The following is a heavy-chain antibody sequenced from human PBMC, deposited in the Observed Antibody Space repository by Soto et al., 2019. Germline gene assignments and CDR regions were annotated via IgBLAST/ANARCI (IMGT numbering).Heavy chain of an antibody. D-gene: IGHD6-19*01. CDR2: MNPNSGNT. J-gene: IGHJ4*02. CDR3: ASRLVSSGWYGDY. V-gene: IGHV1-8*01. CDR1: VYTFTSYD. Sequence: QVQLVQSGAEVKKPGASVKVSCTASVYTFTSYDINWGRQATGQGLEWMGWMNPNSGNTGYAQKFQGRVTMTRNTSISTAYMELSSLRSEDTAVYYCASRLVSSGWYGDYWGQGTLVTVSS.